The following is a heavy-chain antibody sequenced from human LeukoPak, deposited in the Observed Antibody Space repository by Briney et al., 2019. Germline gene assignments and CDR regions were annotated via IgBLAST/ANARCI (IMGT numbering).Heavy chain of an antibody. V-gene: IGHV5-51*01. J-gene: IGHJ3*02. Sequence: GESLKISCKGSGYSFTSYWISWVRQMPGKGLEWMGIIYPGDSDTRYSPSFQGQVTISADKSISTAYLQWSSLKASDTAMYYCAITDIVVVPAANDGAFDIWGQGTMVTVSS. CDR2: IYPGDSDT. CDR3: AITDIVVVPAANDGAFDI. CDR1: GYSFTSYW. D-gene: IGHD2-2*01.